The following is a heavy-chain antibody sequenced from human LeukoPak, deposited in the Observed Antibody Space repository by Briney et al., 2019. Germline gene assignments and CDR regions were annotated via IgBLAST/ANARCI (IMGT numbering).Heavy chain of an antibody. J-gene: IGHJ4*02. CDR1: GSSFSNYW. CDR2: IKEDGSEK. Sequence: GGSLRLSRVASGSSFSNYWMNWVRQAPGKGLEWVANIKEDGSEKYYVDSVKGRFTISRDNAKNSLYLQMSSLRDEDTAVYYCARGRRDTQYQVFDYWGQGTLVTVSS. CDR3: ARGRRDTQYQVFDY. D-gene: IGHD2-2*01. V-gene: IGHV3-7*01.